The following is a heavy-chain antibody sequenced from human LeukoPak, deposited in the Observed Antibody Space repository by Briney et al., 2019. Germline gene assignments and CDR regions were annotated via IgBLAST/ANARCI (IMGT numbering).Heavy chain of an antibody. J-gene: IGHJ4*02. V-gene: IGHV4-59*08. Sequence: SETLSLTCTGSGGSISSYYWTWIRQPPGKGLEWIGYIYYSGSTNYNPSLKSRVTISVDTSKNQFSLNLRSVTAADTAVYYCASCDSSSSRTFDYWGQGTLVTVSS. CDR1: GGSISSYY. CDR3: ASCDSSSSRTFDY. D-gene: IGHD6-6*01. CDR2: IYYSGST.